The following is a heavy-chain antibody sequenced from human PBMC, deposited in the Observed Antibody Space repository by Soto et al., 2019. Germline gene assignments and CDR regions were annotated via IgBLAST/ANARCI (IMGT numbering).Heavy chain of an antibody. CDR1: GYTFTSYG. D-gene: IGHD6-13*01. Sequence: QVQLVQSGAEVKKPGASVKVSCKASGYTFTSYGISWVRQAPGQGLEWMGWISAYNGNTNYAQKLQGRVTMTTDTSTSTAYMELRILRSDDTAVYYCARDPELGQQLVPFDYWGQGTLVTVSS. CDR3: ARDPELGQQLVPFDY. V-gene: IGHV1-18*01. CDR2: ISAYNGNT. J-gene: IGHJ4*02.